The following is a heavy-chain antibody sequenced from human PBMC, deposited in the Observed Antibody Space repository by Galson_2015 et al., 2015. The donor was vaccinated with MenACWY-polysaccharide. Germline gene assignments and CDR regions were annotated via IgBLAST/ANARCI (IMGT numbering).Heavy chain of an antibody. CDR1: GYTLTELS. D-gene: IGHD2/OR15-2a*01. Sequence: SVKVSCKVSGYTLTELSMHWVRQAPGKGLEWMGGFDPEDGETIYAQKFQGRVTMTEDTSTDTAYMELSSLRSEDTAVYYCATVQNFIYYFDYRGQGTLVTVSS. CDR2: FDPEDGET. J-gene: IGHJ4*02. CDR3: ATVQNFIYYFDY. V-gene: IGHV1-24*01.